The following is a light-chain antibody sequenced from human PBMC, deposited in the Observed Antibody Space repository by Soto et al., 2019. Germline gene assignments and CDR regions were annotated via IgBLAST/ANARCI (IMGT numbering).Light chain of an antibody. Sequence: EIVLTQSPDTLSLSPGERATLSCRASRSVSSNYLAWYQQKPGQAPRLLIFGASRRATGIPDRFSGGGSGTYFTLTITRLEPEDFGVYFCQHYGSSPLTFGGGTKVEIK. J-gene: IGKJ4*01. CDR2: GAS. CDR1: RSVSSNY. V-gene: IGKV3-20*01. CDR3: QHYGSSPLT.